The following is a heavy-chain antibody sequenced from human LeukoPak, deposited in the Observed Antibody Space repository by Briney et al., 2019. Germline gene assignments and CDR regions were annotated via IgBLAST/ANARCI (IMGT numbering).Heavy chain of an antibody. Sequence: PGGSLRLSCAASGFTFSSYGMHWVRQAPGKGLEWVAVISYDGSNKYYADSVKGRFTISRDNSKNTLCLQMNSLRAEDTAVYYCARDREVRGVINPFDYWGQGTLVTVFS. CDR1: GFTFSSYG. D-gene: IGHD3-10*01. CDR2: ISYDGSNK. J-gene: IGHJ4*02. CDR3: ARDREVRGVINPFDY. V-gene: IGHV3-30*03.